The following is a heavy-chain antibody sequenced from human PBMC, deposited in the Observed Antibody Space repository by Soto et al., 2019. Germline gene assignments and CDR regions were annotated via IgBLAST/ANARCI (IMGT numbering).Heavy chain of an antibody. CDR2: IYYSGST. CDR1: GGSISSGGYY. Sequence: SETLSLTCTVSGGSISSGGYYWSWIRQHPGKGLEWIGYIYYSGSTYYNPSLKSRVTISVDTSKNQFSLKLSSVTAADTAVYHCATQSMTTVTTFDYWGQGTLVTVSS. V-gene: IGHV4-31*03. CDR3: ATQSMTTVTTFDY. J-gene: IGHJ4*02. D-gene: IGHD4-17*01.